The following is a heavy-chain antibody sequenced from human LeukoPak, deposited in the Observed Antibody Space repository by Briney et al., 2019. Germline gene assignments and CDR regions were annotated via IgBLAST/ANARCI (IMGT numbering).Heavy chain of an antibody. CDR2: INPDNGVT. D-gene: IGHD5-24*01. CDR1: GYTFTGYY. V-gene: IGHV1-2*02. Sequence: ASVKVSCKASGYTFTGYYIHWVRQAPGQGLEWMGWINPDNGVTNYAQKFQGRVTITRDTSISTAYMELSRLRSDDTAVYYCARAAMATSLFDYWGQGTLVTVSS. CDR3: ARAAMATSLFDY. J-gene: IGHJ4*02.